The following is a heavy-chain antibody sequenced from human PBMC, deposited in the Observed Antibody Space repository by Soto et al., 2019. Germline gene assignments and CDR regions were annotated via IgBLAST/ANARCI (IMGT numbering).Heavy chain of an antibody. CDR3: TATLGS. Sequence: GSLRLSCAASGFTFSNAWMSWVRQAPGKGLEWVGYIKRKIDGGTADYAAPVKGRFTISRDDSKNTLYLQMNSLKTEDTAVYYCTATLGSWGRGTLVTVSS. J-gene: IGHJ5*02. CDR1: GFTFSNAW. V-gene: IGHV3-15*01. D-gene: IGHD3-16*01. CDR2: IKRKIDGGTA.